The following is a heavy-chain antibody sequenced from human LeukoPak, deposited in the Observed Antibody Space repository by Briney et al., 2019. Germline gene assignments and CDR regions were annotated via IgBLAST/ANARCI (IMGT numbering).Heavy chain of an antibody. Sequence: PGGSLRLSCAASEFTFSRHYMSCIRQAPGKGLEWVSYISNSGDYTNYADSVKGRFTISRANAENSLYLQMNSLRAEDTAVYFCARAVGSGPGGDFDYWGQGTLVTVSP. CDR2: ISNSGDYT. J-gene: IGHJ4*02. CDR1: EFTFSRHY. D-gene: IGHD6-19*01. V-gene: IGHV3-11*05. CDR3: ARAVGSGPGGDFDY.